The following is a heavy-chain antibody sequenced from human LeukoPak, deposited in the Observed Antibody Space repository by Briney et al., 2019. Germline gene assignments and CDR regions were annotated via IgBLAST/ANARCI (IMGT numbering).Heavy chain of an antibody. CDR1: GFTFSSYA. V-gene: IGHV3-64*01. D-gene: IGHD1-26*01. Sequence: GGSLRLSCAASGFTFSSYAMHWVRQAPGKGLEYVSAISSNGGSTYYANSVKGRFTISRDNSKNTLYLQMGSLRAEDMAVYYCARGAVGATVVYWGKGTTVTISS. CDR2: ISSNGGST. CDR3: ARGAVGATVVY. J-gene: IGHJ6*04.